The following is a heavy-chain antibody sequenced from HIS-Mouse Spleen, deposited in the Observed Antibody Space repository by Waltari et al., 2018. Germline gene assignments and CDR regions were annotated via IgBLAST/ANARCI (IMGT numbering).Heavy chain of an antibody. J-gene: IGHJ4*02. CDR1: GYSLSSGYY. CDR2: IYHSGST. Sequence: QVQLQESGPGMVKPSETLSLTCTVSGYSLSSGYYWGWLRQPPGKGLEWIGSIYHSGSTYYNPSLKSRVTISVDTSKNQFSLKLSSVTAADTAVYYCARDVYSGSYRADYWGQGTLVTVSS. D-gene: IGHD1-26*01. CDR3: ARDVYSGSYRADY. V-gene: IGHV4-38-2*02.